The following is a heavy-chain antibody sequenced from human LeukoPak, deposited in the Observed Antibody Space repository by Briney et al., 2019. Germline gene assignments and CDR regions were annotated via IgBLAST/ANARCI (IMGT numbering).Heavy chain of an antibody. J-gene: IGHJ4*02. CDR3: ARPGYCTTTTCRGLDY. Sequence: GESLKISCKGFGYSFTTHWIAWVRQMPGKGLEWMGIIYPGDSDTRYSPSFQGQVTISADKSISTTYLQWSSLKASDTAMYYCARPGYCTTTTCRGLDYWGQGTLVTVSS. CDR2: IYPGDSDT. CDR1: GYSFTTHW. V-gene: IGHV5-51*01. D-gene: IGHD2-2*01.